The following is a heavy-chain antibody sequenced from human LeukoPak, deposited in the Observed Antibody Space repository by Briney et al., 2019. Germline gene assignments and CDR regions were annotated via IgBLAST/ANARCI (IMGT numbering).Heavy chain of an antibody. CDR3: ARDLGIAAAGTRFDP. CDR1: GGSISSYY. CDR2: IYYSGST. Sequence: SETLFLTCTVSGGSISSYYWSWIRQPPGKGLEWIGYIYYSGSTNYNPSLKSRVTISVDTSKNQFSLKLSSVTAADTAVYYCARDLGIAAAGTRFDPWGQGTLVTVSS. V-gene: IGHV4-59*01. J-gene: IGHJ5*02. D-gene: IGHD6-13*01.